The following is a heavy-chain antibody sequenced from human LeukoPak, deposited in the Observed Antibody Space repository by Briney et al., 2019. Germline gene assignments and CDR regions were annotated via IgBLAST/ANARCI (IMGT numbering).Heavy chain of an antibody. J-gene: IGHJ5*02. V-gene: IGHV4-39*07. D-gene: IGHD6-13*01. Sequence: NPSETLSLTCTVSGGSISSSSHYWGWVRQPPGKGLEWIGSIYYSGSTYYNPPLKSRVTISVDTSKNQFSLKLSSVTAADTAVYYCARDWGLIAAAGPLFDPWGQGTLVTISS. CDR3: ARDWGLIAAAGPLFDP. CDR1: GGSISSSSHY. CDR2: IYYSGST.